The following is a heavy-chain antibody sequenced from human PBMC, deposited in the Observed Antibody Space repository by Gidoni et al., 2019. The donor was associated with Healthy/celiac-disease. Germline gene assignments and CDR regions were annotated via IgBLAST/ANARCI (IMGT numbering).Heavy chain of an antibody. CDR3: AKDEGQGLVPDAFDI. Sequence: EVQLLESGGGLVQPGGSLSLSCAASGFTFSGYAMSWVRQAPGKGLEWVSAISGSGGSTYYADSVKGRFTISRDNSKNTLYLQMNSLRAEDTAVYYCAKDEGQGLVPDAFDIWGQGTMVTVSS. J-gene: IGHJ3*02. D-gene: IGHD6-19*01. V-gene: IGHV3-23*01. CDR2: ISGSGGST. CDR1: GFTFSGYA.